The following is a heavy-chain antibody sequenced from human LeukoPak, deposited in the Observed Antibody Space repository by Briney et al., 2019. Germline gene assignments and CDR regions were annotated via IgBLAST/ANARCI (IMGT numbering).Heavy chain of an antibody. J-gene: IGHJ4*02. CDR2: INMNTGNP. Sequence: GASVKVSRKASGYPFSAHFLNWVRQAPGQGLEWMGWINMNTGNPTYAQGFAGRFVFSLDTSASTAYLQISSLKSEDTAVYYCARDRAIVHFDYWGQGTLVTVSS. D-gene: IGHD3-16*02. CDR1: GYPFSAHF. V-gene: IGHV7-4-1*02. CDR3: ARDRAIVHFDY.